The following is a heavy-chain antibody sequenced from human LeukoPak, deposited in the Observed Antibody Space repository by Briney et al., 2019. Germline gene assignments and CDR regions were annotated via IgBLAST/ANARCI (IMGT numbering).Heavy chain of an antibody. J-gene: IGHJ3*02. CDR1: GFTFSNIG. D-gene: IGHD2-21*01. CDR2: ITSNGGST. Sequence: GGTLRLSRAASGFTFSNIGMHWVRHAPGEGQGCVAAITSNGGSTYYATSLKVRFTIPRDNSKNTLYLQMGSLRAEDMAVYYCATKGEVLDMWGQGTMVTVS. CDR3: ATKGEVLDM. V-gene: IGHV3-64*01.